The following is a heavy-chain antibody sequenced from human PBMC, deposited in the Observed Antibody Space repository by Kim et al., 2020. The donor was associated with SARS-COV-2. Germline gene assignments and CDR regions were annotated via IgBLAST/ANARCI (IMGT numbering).Heavy chain of an antibody. Sequence: YTPSLKSRVTISVDTSKNQFSLKLSSVTAADTAVYYCARGRGWLRSTFDYWGQGTLVTVSS. J-gene: IGHJ4*02. V-gene: IGHV4-34*01. CDR3: ARGRGWLRSTFDY. D-gene: IGHD5-12*01.